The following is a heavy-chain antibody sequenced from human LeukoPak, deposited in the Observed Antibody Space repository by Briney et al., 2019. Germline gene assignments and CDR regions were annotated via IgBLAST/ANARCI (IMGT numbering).Heavy chain of an antibody. CDR2: ISSSSRYI. J-gene: IGHJ4*02. CDR1: GFTFSSYS. Sequence: PGGSLRLSCAASGFTFSSYSMNWVRQAPGKGLEWVSSISSSSRYIYYADSVKGRFTISRDNAKNSLYLQMNSLRAEDTAVYYCAREYCSGGSCYPFDYWGQGTLVTVSS. CDR3: AREYCSGGSCYPFDY. V-gene: IGHV3-21*01. D-gene: IGHD2-15*01.